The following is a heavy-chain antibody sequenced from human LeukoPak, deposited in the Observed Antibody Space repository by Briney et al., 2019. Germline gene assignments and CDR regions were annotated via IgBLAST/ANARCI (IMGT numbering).Heavy chain of an antibody. Sequence: PGGSLRLSCAASGFTFSSYAMSWVRQAPGKGLEWVSAISGSGGSTYYADSVKGRFTISRDNSKNTLYLQMNSLRAEDTAVYYCAKGTGYYDFWSGYSLTSIFDYWGRGTLVTVSS. CDR1: GFTFSSYA. D-gene: IGHD3-3*01. CDR3: AKGTGYYDFWSGYSLTSIFDY. CDR2: ISGSGGST. J-gene: IGHJ4*02. V-gene: IGHV3-23*01.